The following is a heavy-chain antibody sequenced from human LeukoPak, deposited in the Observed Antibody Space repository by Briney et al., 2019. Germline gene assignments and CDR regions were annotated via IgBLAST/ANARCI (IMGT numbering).Heavy chain of an antibody. CDR1: GFTFSDYY. V-gene: IGHV3-11*01. Sequence: GGSLRLSCAASGFTFSDYYMSWIRQAPGKGLEWVSYISSSGSTIYYADSVKGRFTISRDNVKNSLYLQMNSLRAEDTAVYYCARDLAPYYDILTGYSYWGQGTLVTVSS. CDR3: ARDLAPYYDILTGYSY. J-gene: IGHJ4*02. CDR2: ISSSGSTI. D-gene: IGHD3-9*01.